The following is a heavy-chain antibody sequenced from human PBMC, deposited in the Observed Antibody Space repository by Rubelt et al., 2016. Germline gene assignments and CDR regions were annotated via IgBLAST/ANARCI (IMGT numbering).Heavy chain of an antibody. CDR1: GFTFSSYA. D-gene: IGHD3-22*01. CDR2: ISDDGSNK. CDR3: AKDPSRFYYDSSYYFDY. J-gene: IGHJ4*02. Sequence: QVHLVESGGGVVQPGRSLRLSCAASGFTFSSYAVSWVRQAPGKGLEWVAVISDDGSNKYYADSVKGRFTMSRDNSKNTLQRQMNSLRAEDTAVYYCAKDPSRFYYDSSYYFDYWGQGTLVTVSS. V-gene: IGHV3-30*04.